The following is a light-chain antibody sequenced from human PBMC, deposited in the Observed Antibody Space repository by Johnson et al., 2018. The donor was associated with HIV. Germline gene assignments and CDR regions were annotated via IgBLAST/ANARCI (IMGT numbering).Light chain of an antibody. Sequence: QSVLTQPPSVSAAPGQKVTISCSGSNSNIGNDYISWYQQLPGTAPKVLIYDNDQRPSGIPDRFSGSKSGTSATLGITGLQTGDEADYYCGTWDSSLSAGVFGTGTKVTVL. CDR2: DND. CDR3: GTWDSSLSAGV. CDR1: NSNIGNDY. J-gene: IGLJ1*01. V-gene: IGLV1-51*01.